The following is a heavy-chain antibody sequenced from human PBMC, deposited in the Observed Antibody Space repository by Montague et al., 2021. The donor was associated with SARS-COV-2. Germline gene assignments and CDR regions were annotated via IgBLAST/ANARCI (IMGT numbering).Heavy chain of an antibody. D-gene: IGHD4-23*01. Sequence: SETLSLTCSGSGGSNRGHYWSWIRQPPGKRPEFVGYLHHSGSNSYNFAHRSRVTISLATSKNQFSLQLRSMTAADTAVYYCARGGGGFALDYWGQGTLVTVAS. CDR2: LHHSGSN. CDR1: GGSNRGHY. J-gene: IGHJ4*02. V-gene: IGHV4-59*11. CDR3: ARGGGGFALDY.